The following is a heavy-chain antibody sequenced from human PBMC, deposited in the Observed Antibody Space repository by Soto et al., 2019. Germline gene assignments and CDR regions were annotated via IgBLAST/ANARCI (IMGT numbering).Heavy chain of an antibody. CDR2: IYYSGST. Sequence: SETLSLTCTVSGGSISSSSYYWGWIRQPPGKGLEWIGSIYYSGSTYYNPSLKSRVTISVDTSKNQFSLKLSSVTAADTAVYYCARHLRAAAGWFDPWGQGTLVTVSS. J-gene: IGHJ5*02. D-gene: IGHD6-13*01. CDR3: ARHLRAAAGWFDP. V-gene: IGHV4-39*01. CDR1: GGSISSSSYY.